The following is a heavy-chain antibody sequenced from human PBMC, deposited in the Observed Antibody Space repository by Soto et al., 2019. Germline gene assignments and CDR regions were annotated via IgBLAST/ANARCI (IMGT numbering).Heavy chain of an antibody. CDR2: ISYSGST. CDR1: GGSSISYY. J-gene: IGHJ4*02. Sequence: PSETLSLTCPVSGGSSISYYWNWIRQPPGKGLEWIGDISYSGSTRYNPSLKSRVTISRDTSNNQFSLKLSSVTAADTAVYYCARVPGDSTGYYADYWGQGTLVTVSS. CDR3: ARVPGDSTGYYADY. D-gene: IGHD3-22*01. V-gene: IGHV4-59*01.